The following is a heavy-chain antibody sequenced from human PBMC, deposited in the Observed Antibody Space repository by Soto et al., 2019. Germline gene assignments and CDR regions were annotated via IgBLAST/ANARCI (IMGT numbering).Heavy chain of an antibody. D-gene: IGHD6-13*01. CDR1: GFTFSSYA. V-gene: IGHV3-30-3*01. J-gene: IGHJ6*02. CDR3: ARGPYSSSWSGPYYYYGMDV. Sequence: QVQLVESGGGVVQPGRSLRLSCAASGFTFSSYAMHWVRQAPGKGLEWVAVISYDGSNKYYADSVKGRFTISRDNSKNTLYLQLNSLRAEDTAVYYCARGPYSSSWSGPYYYYGMDVWGQGTTVTVSS. CDR2: ISYDGSNK.